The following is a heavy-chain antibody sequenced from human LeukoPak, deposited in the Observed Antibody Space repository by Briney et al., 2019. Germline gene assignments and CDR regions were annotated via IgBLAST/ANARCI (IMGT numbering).Heavy chain of an antibody. J-gene: IGHJ4*02. D-gene: IGHD2-8*02. V-gene: IGHV3-30-3*01. CDR3: ARGYCTGGSCTKFDF. CDR1: GFTFSSYA. CDR2: ISSDGSTD. Sequence: PGGSLRLSCAASGFTFSSYAMYWVRQAPGTGLEWVAFISSDGSTDYYTDSVKGRFTISRDNSKNTLYLQMNSLRAEDTAVYHCARGYCTGGSCTKFDFWGQGTLVTVSS.